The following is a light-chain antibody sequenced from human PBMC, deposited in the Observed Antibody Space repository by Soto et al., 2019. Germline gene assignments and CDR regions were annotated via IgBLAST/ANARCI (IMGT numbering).Light chain of an antibody. V-gene: IGLV2-11*01. J-gene: IGLJ1*01. Sequence: QSALTQPRSVSGSPGQSVTISCTGTSSDVGGYNYVSWYQQHPGKVPKLMIYDVSKRPSGVPDRFSGSKSGNTASLTISGLQAEDEADYYCCSYAGSYPYVFGTGTKLTVL. CDR2: DVS. CDR1: SSDVGGYNY. CDR3: CSYAGSYPYV.